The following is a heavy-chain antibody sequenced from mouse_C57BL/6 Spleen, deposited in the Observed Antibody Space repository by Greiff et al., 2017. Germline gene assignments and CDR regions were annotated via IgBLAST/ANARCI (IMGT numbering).Heavy chain of an antibody. CDR1: GYTFTSYW. CDR2: IDPNSGGT. V-gene: IGHV1-72*01. CDR3: AREKEITTVVLPNQAWFAY. J-gene: IGHJ3*01. Sequence: QVQLQQPGAELVKPGASVKLSCKASGYTFTSYWMHWVKQRPGRGLEWIGRIDPNSGGTKYNEKFKSKATLTVDKPASTAYMQLSSLTSEDPAVYYCAREKEITTVVLPNQAWFAYWGQGTLVTVSA. D-gene: IGHD1-1*01.